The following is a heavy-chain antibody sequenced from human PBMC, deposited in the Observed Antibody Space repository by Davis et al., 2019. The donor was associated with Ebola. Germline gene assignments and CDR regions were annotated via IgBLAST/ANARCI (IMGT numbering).Heavy chain of an antibody. Sequence: PGGSLRLSCAASGFTFSSYSMNWVRQAPGKGLEWVSYISSSSSTIYYADSVKGRFTISRDNAKNSLYLQMNSLRDEDTAVYYCAKDQGYYYYYYMDVWGKGTTVTVSS. V-gene: IGHV3-48*02. CDR1: GFTFSSYS. J-gene: IGHJ6*03. CDR3: AKDQGYYYYYYMDV. CDR2: ISSSSSTI.